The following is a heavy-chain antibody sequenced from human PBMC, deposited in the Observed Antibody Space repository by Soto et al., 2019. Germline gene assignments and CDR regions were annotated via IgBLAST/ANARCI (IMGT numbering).Heavy chain of an antibody. CDR3: ARRPDRLDP. D-gene: IGHD3-16*01. J-gene: IGHJ5*02. Sequence: SETLSLTCADYGGSLRVYFWGWVRQPPGKGLEWIGEISHSGTTNYNPSLKSRVTMSVDTSKTQFSLRLNSVTAADSGVYYGARRPDRLDPCGQGTLATVSS. V-gene: IGHV4-34*01. CDR2: ISHSGTT. CDR1: GGSLRVYF.